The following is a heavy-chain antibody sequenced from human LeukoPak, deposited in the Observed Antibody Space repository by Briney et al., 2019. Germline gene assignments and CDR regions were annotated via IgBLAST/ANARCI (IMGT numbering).Heavy chain of an antibody. CDR3: ASLYMVRGSLALYGMDV. CDR1: GGSISSYY. J-gene: IGHJ6*02. Sequence: KASETLSLTCTVSGGSISSYYWSWIRQPPGKGLEWIGYIYYSGSTNYNPSLKSRVTISVDTSKNQFSLKLSSVTAADTAVYYCASLYMVRGSLALYGMDVWGQGTTVTVSS. V-gene: IGHV4-59*08. CDR2: IYYSGST. D-gene: IGHD3-10*01.